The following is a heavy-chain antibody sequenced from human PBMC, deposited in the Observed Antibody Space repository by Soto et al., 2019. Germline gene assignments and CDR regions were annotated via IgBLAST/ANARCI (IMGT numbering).Heavy chain of an antibody. CDR3: ARGGYENWFDP. D-gene: IGHD5-12*01. V-gene: IGHV1-69*02. J-gene: IGHJ5*02. Sequence: QVQLVQSGAEVKKPGSSVKVSCKASGGTFSSYTISWVRQAPGQGLEWMGRIIPILGIANYEQKFQGRVRITANKSTSTAYMELSSLRSEDTAVYYCARGGYENWFDPWGQGTLVTVSS. CDR1: GGTFSSYT. CDR2: IIPILGIA.